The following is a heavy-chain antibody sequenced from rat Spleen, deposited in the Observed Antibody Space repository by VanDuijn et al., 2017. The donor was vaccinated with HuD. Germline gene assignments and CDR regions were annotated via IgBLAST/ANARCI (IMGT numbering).Heavy chain of an antibody. J-gene: IGHJ2*01. CDR2: ISSGGST. CDR3: ARRYGYNYFDY. V-gene: IGHV2-6*01. Sequence: QVQLKESGPGLVQPSQTLSLTCTVSGFSLTSYTVSWVRQPPGKGLEWIAAISSGGSTYYNSALKSRLSISRDTSKSQVFLKMNSLKTEDTAMYFCARRYGYNYFDYWGQGVMVTVSS. CDR1: GFSLTSYT. D-gene: IGHD1-9*01.